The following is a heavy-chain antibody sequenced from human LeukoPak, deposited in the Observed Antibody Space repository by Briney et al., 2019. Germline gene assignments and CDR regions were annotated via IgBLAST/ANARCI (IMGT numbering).Heavy chain of an antibody. Sequence: SETLSLACTVSGGSISSGGYYWLWLRQPPGKGLEWIGYISYSAITNYNPALKSRVTISIDTSKNQFSLKLSSVTAADTAVYYCARGHGGFHCSGDICYSIDYWGQGTLVTVSS. CDR1: GGSISSGGYY. CDR2: ISYSAIT. CDR3: ARGHGGFHCSGDICYSIDY. D-gene: IGHD2-15*01. V-gene: IGHV4-61*08. J-gene: IGHJ4*02.